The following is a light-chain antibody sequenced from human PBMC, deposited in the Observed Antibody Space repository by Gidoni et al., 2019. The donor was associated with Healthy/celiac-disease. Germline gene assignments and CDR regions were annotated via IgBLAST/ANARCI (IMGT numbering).Light chain of an antibody. Sequence: DIQLTQSLSSLSASVGNRHTITCRASQGINHYLAWFQQKPGKAPKSLIDAASSLQSGVPSKFSGSGSGTDFTLTSSSLQPEDFATYYCQQYNSYPLTFGGGTKVEIK. CDR2: AAS. V-gene: IGKV1-16*02. CDR1: QGINHY. CDR3: QQYNSYPLT. J-gene: IGKJ4*01.